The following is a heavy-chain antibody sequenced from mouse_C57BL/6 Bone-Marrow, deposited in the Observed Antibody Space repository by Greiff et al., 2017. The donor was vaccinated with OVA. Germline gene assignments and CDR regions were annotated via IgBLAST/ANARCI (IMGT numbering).Heavy chain of an antibody. V-gene: IGHV1-15*01. CDR2: IDPETGGT. Sequence: VQLQQSGAELVRPGASVTLSCKASGYTFTDYEMHWVKQTPVHGLEWIGAIDPETGGTAYNQKFKGKAILTADKSSSTAYMKLRSLTSEDSAVYYCTRDLIYYYGSSPLGYWGQGTSVTVSS. CDR1: GYTFTDYE. CDR3: TRDLIYYYGSSPLGY. D-gene: IGHD1-1*01. J-gene: IGHJ4*01.